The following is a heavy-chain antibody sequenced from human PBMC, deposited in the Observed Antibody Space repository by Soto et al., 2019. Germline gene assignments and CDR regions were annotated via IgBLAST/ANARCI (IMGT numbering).Heavy chain of an antibody. Sequence: GASVKVSCKASGFTFTSSAVQWVRQARGQRLEWIGWIVVGSGNTNYAQKFQERVTITRDMSTSTAYMELSSLRSEDTAVYYCAADKSQWLAPRPIFVHGMDVWGQGTTVTVSS. CDR2: IVVGSGNT. V-gene: IGHV1-58*01. D-gene: IGHD6-19*01. CDR3: AADKSQWLAPRPIFVHGMDV. J-gene: IGHJ6*02. CDR1: GFTFTSSA.